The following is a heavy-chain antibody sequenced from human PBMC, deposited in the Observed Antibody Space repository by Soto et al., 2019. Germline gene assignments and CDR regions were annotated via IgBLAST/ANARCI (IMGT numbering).Heavy chain of an antibody. D-gene: IGHD6-19*01. Sequence: GGSLRLSCAASGFTFRSFTMNWVRQAPGKGLEWVSRINRDGSSTSYADSVKGRFTISRDSAKNTLYLQMNSLRAEDTAVYYCARDPAPIGWCDYWGQGTLVTVSS. V-gene: IGHV3-74*01. CDR3: ARDPAPIGWCDY. J-gene: IGHJ4*02. CDR1: GFTFRSFT. CDR2: INRDGSST.